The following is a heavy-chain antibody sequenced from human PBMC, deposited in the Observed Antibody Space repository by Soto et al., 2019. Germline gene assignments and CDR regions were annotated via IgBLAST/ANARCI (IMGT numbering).Heavy chain of an antibody. D-gene: IGHD4-17*01. V-gene: IGHV4-34*01. CDR2: INHSGST. CDR1: GGSFSGYY. Sequence: PSETLSLTCAVYGGSFSGYYWSWIRQPPGKGLEWIGEINHSGSTNYNPSLKSRVTISVDTSKNQFSLKLSSVTAADTAVYYCARGPELSYGDYVADNENWGQGTLVTVSS. J-gene: IGHJ4*02. CDR3: ARGPELSYGDYVADNEN.